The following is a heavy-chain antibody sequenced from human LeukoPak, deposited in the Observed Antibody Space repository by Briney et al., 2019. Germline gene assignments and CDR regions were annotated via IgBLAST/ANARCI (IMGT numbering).Heavy chain of an antibody. J-gene: IGHJ4*02. CDR2: ISWNSGSI. V-gene: IGHV3-9*01. CDR3: AKDISFYSSGLGY. Sequence: GGSLRLSCAASGFTFDDCAMHWVRQAPGKGLEWVSGISWNSGSIGYADSVKGRFTISRDNAKNSLYLQMNSLRAEDTALYYCAKDISFYSSGLGYWGQGTLVTVSS. CDR1: GFTFDDCA. D-gene: IGHD6-19*01.